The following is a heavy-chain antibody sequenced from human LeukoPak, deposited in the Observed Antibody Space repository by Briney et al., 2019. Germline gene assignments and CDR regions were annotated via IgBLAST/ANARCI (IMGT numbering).Heavy chain of an antibody. V-gene: IGHV3-23*01. J-gene: IGHJ4*02. CDR3: AKCHRGVIDY. CDR1: GFTFSSYA. CDR2: ISGSGGST. D-gene: IGHD3-10*01. Sequence: PGRSLRLSCAASGFTFSSYAMSWVRQAPGKRLDWVSAISGSGGSTYYADSVKGRFTISRDNSKNTLYLQMNSLRAEDTAVYYCAKCHRGVIDYWGQGTLVTVSS.